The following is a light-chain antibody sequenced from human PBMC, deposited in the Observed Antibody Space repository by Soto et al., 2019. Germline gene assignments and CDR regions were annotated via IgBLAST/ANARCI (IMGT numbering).Light chain of an antibody. CDR2: KVS. V-gene: IGKV2-30*02. Sequence: DVVMPQSPLSLPVTLGQPASISCRSKQSLVHSDGIAYFSWFQQRPGRSPRRLIYKVSNRDSGVPARFSGSGSGTDFTLTISRLEPEDFAVYYCQQYGSSGTFGQGTKVDIK. J-gene: IGKJ1*01. CDR3: QQYGSSGT. CDR1: QSLVHSDGIAY.